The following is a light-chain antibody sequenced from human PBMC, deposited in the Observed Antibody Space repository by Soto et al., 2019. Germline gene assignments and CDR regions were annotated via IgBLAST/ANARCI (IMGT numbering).Light chain of an antibody. J-gene: IGKJ1*01. CDR2: EAS. Sequence: EIVLTQSPATLSLSPGERATLSCRASQTVSSSLAWYQQKPGQAPRLLIYEASNRATGIPARFSGSGSGADFTLSISSLEPEDFAVYYCQQRTDRPPWTFGQGTKVDIK. CDR3: QQRTDRPPWT. CDR1: QTVSSS. V-gene: IGKV3-11*01.